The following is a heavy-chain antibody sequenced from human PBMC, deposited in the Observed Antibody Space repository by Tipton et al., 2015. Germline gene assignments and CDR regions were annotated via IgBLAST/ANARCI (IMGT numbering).Heavy chain of an antibody. V-gene: IGHV4-4*07. CDR1: GASMSSSY. CDR3: AREPLMLGGLRYAMDV. J-gene: IGHJ6*02. CDR2: IYTSGNT. Sequence: TLSLTCTVSGASMSSSYWSWIRQPAGKGLEWIGRIYTSGNTMYNPSLKSRVTMSDDTSKNQFSLKVTSVTAADTAVYYCAREPLMLGGLRYAMDVWGQGTTVTVSS. D-gene: IGHD3-16*01.